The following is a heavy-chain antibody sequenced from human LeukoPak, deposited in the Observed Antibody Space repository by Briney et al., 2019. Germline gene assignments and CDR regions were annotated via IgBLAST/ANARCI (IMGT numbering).Heavy chain of an antibody. CDR3: AKGLRYSSSTYFDY. Sequence: GGSLRLSCAGSGFIFNNYAMHWVRQPPGKGLEWVSGISWNSGSIDYADSVKGRFTISRDNAKNSLYLQMNSLRAEDTAVYYCAKGLRYSSSTYFDYWGQGTLVTVSS. CDR2: ISWNSGSI. J-gene: IGHJ4*02. V-gene: IGHV3-9*01. CDR1: GFIFNNYA. D-gene: IGHD6-6*01.